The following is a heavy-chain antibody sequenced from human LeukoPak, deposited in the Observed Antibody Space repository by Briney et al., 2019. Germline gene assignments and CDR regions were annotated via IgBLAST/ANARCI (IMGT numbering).Heavy chain of an antibody. D-gene: IGHD4-17*01. V-gene: IGHV3-15*01. Sequence: PGGSLRLSCAASGFTFGSVWMSWVRQAPGKGLEWVGRIKSKTDGGTPDYAAPVKGRFTISGDESKNTLYLQMNSLKTEDTAVYYCATGFPNYGDYKGYFQYWGQGTLVTVSS. CDR2: IKSKTDGGTP. J-gene: IGHJ1*01. CDR3: ATGFPNYGDYKGYFQY. CDR1: GFTFGSVW.